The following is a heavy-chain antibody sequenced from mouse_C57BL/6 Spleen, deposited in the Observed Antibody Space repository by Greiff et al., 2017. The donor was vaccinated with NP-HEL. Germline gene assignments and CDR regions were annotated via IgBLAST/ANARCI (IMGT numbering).Heavy chain of an antibody. Sequence: VQVVESGPELVKPGASVKISCKASGYAFSSSWMNWVKQRPGKGLEWIGRIYPGDGDTNYNGKFKGKATLPADKSSSTAYMQLSSLTSEDSAVYFCVCYRLYGSSPAWFAYWGQGTLVTVST. V-gene: IGHV1-82*01. CDR1: GYAFSSSW. D-gene: IGHD1-1*01. J-gene: IGHJ3*01. CDR3: VCYRLYGSSPAWFAY. CDR2: IYPGDGDT.